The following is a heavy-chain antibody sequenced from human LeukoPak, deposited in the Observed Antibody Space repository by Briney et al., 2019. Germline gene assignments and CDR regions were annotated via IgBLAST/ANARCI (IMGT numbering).Heavy chain of an antibody. CDR2: ISAYNGNT. V-gene: IGHV1-18*01. CDR3: ARRAVVVITTSFYYYMDV. CDR1: GYTFTSYG. D-gene: IGHD3-22*01. Sequence: ASVKLSCKASGYTFTSYGISWVRQAPGQGLEWMGWISAYNGNTNYAQKLQGRLTMTTDTSTSTAYMQLRSLRSDDTAVYYCARRAVVVITTSFYYYMDVWGKGTTVTVSS. J-gene: IGHJ6*03.